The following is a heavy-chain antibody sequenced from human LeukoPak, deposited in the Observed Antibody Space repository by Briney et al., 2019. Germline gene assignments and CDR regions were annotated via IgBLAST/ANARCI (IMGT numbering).Heavy chain of an antibody. CDR1: GFTFSSYS. D-gene: IGHD6-6*01. V-gene: IGHV3-23*01. J-gene: IGHJ4*02. CDR2: ISGSGGST. CDR3: AKVGYSSSSANFDY. Sequence: GGSLRLSCAASGFTFSSYSMNWVRQAPGKGLEWVSAISGSGGSTYYADSVKGRFTISRDNSKNTLYLQMNSLRAEDTAVYYCAKVGYSSSSANFDYWGQGTLVTVSS.